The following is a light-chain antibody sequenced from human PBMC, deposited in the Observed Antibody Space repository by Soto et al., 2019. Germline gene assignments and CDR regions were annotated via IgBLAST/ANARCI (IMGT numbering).Light chain of an antibody. V-gene: IGLV1-47*01. CDR1: SSNIGAGYD. CDR2: RNN. J-gene: IGLJ3*02. CDR3: AAWDDTLNGQV. Sequence: QTVVTQPPSVSGAPGQRVTISCTGSSSNIGAGYDVHWYQQLPGTAPKLLIQRNNERPSGVPDRFSGSKSGTSVSLAISGLRSEDEATYYCAAWDDTLNGQVFGGGTKLTVL.